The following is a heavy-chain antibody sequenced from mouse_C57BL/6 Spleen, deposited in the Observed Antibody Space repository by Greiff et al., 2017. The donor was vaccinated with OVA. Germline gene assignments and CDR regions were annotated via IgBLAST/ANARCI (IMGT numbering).Heavy chain of an antibody. CDR3: ARNSPAYYSNWYFDV. V-gene: IGHV2-2*01. CDR1: GFSLTSYG. CDR2: IWSGGST. Sequence: QVQLKQSGPGLVQPSQSLSITCTVSGFSLTSYGVHWVRQSPGKGLEWLGVIWSGGSTDYNAAFISRLGISKDNSKSQVFFKMNSLQADDTAIYYCARNSPAYYSNWYFDVWGTGTTVTVSS. D-gene: IGHD2-5*01. J-gene: IGHJ1*03.